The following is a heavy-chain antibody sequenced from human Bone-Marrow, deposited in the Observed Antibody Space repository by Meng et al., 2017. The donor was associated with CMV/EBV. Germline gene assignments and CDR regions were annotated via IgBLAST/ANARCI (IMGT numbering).Heavy chain of an antibody. D-gene: IGHD2-2*01. CDR1: GFTFSSYW. CDR3: VSPRRPVLPAAFDY. Sequence: GGSLRLSCAASGFTFSSYWMSWVRQAPGKGLEWVANIKQDGSEKYYVDSVKGRFTISRDNAKNTLYLQMNSLRVEDTAVYYCVSPRRPVLPAAFDYWGPGKLVNVDS. J-gene: IGHJ4*02. V-gene: IGHV3-7*03. CDR2: IKQDGSEK.